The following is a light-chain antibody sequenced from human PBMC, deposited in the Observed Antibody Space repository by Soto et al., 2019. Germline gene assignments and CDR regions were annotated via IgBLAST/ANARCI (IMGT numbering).Light chain of an antibody. V-gene: IGKV1-12*02. CDR3: QQGNSFPFT. J-gene: IGKJ3*01. CDR2: TAS. Sequence: DIQMTQSPSSVSASVGDRVTITCRASQDISNWLAWYQQKPGKAPHLLIYTASNLQSGVPSRFSGSGSGTTFTLTIDSLQPEDFATYYCQQGNSFPFTFGPGTTVDF. CDR1: QDISNW.